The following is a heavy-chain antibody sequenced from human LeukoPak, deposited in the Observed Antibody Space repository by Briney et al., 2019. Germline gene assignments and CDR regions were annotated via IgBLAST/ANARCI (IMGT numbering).Heavy chain of an antibody. V-gene: IGHV4-39*01. J-gene: IGHJ4*02. CDR2: IYYSGST. D-gene: IGHD4-23*01. CDR1: GGSISSGTYY. Sequence: PSETLSLTCTVSGGSISSGTYYWGWIRQPPGKGLEWIGSIYYSGSTYYNPSLKSRVTISVDTSKNQFSLKLSSVTAADTAVYYCASQRGGKTYYFDYWGQGTLVTVSS. CDR3: ASQRGGKTYYFDY.